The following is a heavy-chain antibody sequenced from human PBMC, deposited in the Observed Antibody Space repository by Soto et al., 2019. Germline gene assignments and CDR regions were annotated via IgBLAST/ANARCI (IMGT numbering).Heavy chain of an antibody. D-gene: IGHD4-17*01. CDR1: GGSFSGYY. V-gene: IGHV4-34*01. CDR3: ARWPTTVTTSAFDY. J-gene: IGHJ4*02. Sequence: QVQLRQWGAGLLKPSETLSLTCAVYGGSFSGYYWSWIRQPPGKGLEWIGEINHSGSTNYNPSLKSRVTISVDTSKNQFSLKLSSVTAADTAVYYCARWPTTVTTSAFDYWGQGTLVTVSS. CDR2: INHSGST.